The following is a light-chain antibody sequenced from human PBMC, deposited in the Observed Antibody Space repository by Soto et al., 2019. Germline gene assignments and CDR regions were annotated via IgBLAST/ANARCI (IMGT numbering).Light chain of an antibody. J-gene: IGKJ3*01. CDR2: KAS. CDR1: ESVITW. V-gene: IGKV1-5*03. CDR3: HQYSASPFT. Sequence: DIQMTQSPSTLSASVGDRVTMTCRANESVITWLAWYQQKPGKAPKLLINKASTLQNGVPLRFSGSGSGAEFALTITSLHPDDFAIYFCHQYSASPFTFGPGTTVDLK.